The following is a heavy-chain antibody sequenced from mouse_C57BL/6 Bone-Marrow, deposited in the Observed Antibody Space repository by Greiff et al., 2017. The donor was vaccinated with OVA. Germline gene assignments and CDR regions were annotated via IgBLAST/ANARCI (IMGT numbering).Heavy chain of an antibody. D-gene: IGHD2-2*01. CDR2: IHPTSGST. V-gene: IGHV1-64*01. Sequence: VQLQQPGAELVKPGASVKLSCKASGYTFTSYWMHWVKQRPGQGLEWIGMIHPTSGSTNYNEKFKSKATLTVDKSSSTAYMQLSSLTSEDSAVYYCAREGGIYYGYYFDYWGQGTTLTVSS. J-gene: IGHJ2*01. CDR3: AREGGIYYGYYFDY. CDR1: GYTFTSYW.